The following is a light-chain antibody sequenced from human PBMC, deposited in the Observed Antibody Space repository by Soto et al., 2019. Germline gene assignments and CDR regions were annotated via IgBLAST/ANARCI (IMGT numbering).Light chain of an antibody. CDR2: AAS. J-gene: IGKJ1*01. CDR3: QKYGSTAT. CDR1: QSISSTY. Sequence: EIVLTQSPGTLSLSPGERASLSCRVSQSISSTYLAWYQQKPGQAPRLLIYAASSRPTGIPDRFSGSGYGEDFTLTISRLQTEDFAVYYCQKYGSTATFGLGNQVEIK. V-gene: IGKV3-20*01.